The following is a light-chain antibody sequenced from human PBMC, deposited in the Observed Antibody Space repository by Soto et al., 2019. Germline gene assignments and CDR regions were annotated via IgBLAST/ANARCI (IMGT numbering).Light chain of an antibody. Sequence: EIVMTQSPATLSLSPGERATLSCRASQTINSNLAWYQQKPGQAPRLFMFRASSRATGVPARFSGSGSGTEFNLTISSLQTEDFAVYYCQQYNSWPRATFGGGTKVETK. V-gene: IGKV3-15*01. CDR3: QQYNSWPRAT. CDR1: QTINSN. J-gene: IGKJ4*01. CDR2: RAS.